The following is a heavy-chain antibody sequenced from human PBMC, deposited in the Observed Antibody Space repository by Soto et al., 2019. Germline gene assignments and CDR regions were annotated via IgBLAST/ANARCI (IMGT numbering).Heavy chain of an antibody. J-gene: IGHJ6*02. CDR1: GYTFTSYG. D-gene: IGHD2-2*02. CDR2: ISAYNGNT. V-gene: IGHV1-18*04. CDR3: ARDKRYCSSPSCYRIPGMDV. Sequence: KVSCKASGYTFTSYGISWVRQAPGQGLEWMGWISAYNGNTNYAQKLQGRVTMTTDTSTSTAYMELRSLRSDDTAVYYCARDKRYCSSPSCYRIPGMDVWGQGTTVTLSS.